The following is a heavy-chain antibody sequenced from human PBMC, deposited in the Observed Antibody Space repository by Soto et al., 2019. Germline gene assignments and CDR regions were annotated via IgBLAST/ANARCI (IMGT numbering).Heavy chain of an antibody. J-gene: IGHJ4*02. CDR1: GFTFNKFG. D-gene: IGHD2-15*01. CDR3: ARDQASNCFDF. CDR2: VSHDGYSK. V-gene: IGHV3-30*03. Sequence: QVQLVESGGAVVQPGTSLKISCAASGFTFNKFGLHWVRQAPGKGLEWVAVVSHDGYSKHYTDSVKGRFTVSGDNAKNTVFLQMNSLTAEDTAVYYCARDQASNCFDFWGQGTLVSVSA.